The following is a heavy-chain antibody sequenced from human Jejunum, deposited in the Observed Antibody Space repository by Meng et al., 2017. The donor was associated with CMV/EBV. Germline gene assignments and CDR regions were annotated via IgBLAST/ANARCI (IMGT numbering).Heavy chain of an antibody. CDR3: ARARGSGRGV. Sequence: SCAASGFTFRDYYMSWIRQAPGKGLEWVSYISSSGSTMYYADSVKGRFTISRDNAKNSLYLQMNTLRPDDTAVYYCARARGSGRGVWGQGTTVTVSS. V-gene: IGHV3-11*01. D-gene: IGHD3-10*01. J-gene: IGHJ6*02. CDR1: GFTFRDYY. CDR2: ISSSGSTM.